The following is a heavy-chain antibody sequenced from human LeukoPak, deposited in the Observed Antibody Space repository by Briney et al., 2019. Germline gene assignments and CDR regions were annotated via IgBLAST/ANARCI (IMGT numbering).Heavy chain of an antibody. CDR2: IYPSDSHN. CDR3: ARHGTPAAAGSVFDI. D-gene: IGHD6-13*01. V-gene: IGHV5-51*01. J-gene: IGHJ3*02. Sequence: GESLKISCKGSGYRFSDYWIGWVRQMPGKGREWTGVIYPSDSHNKYSPSFQGQLTISADKSINTAHLQWSSLKASDTAMYYCARHGTPAAAGSVFDIWGQGTMVTVSS. CDR1: GYRFSDYW.